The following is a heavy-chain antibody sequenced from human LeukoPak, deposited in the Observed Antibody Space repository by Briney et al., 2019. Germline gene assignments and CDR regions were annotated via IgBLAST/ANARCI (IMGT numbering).Heavy chain of an antibody. CDR2: ISGSSAYI. J-gene: IGHJ4*02. CDR3: AKDHYDILTGYPDY. CDR1: GFTFSSYS. D-gene: IGHD3-9*01. Sequence: GGSLRLSCAASGFTFSSYSMNWVRQAPGKGLEWVPSISGSSAYIYYADSVKGRFTISRDNAKNSLYLQMNSLRAEDTAVYYCAKDHYDILTGYPDYWGQGTLVTVSS. V-gene: IGHV3-21*06.